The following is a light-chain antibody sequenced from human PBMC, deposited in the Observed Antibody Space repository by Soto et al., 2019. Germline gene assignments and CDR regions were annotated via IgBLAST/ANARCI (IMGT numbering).Light chain of an antibody. J-gene: IGKJ4*01. Sequence: DIQMTQSPSTLSGSVGDRVTITCRASQTISSWLAWYQQKPGKAPKLLIYKASTLKSGVPSRFSGSGSGTEFTLTISSLQPDDFATYYCQHYDSYSEAIGVGTKVDI. V-gene: IGKV1-5*03. CDR2: KAS. CDR3: QHYDSYSEA. CDR1: QTISSW.